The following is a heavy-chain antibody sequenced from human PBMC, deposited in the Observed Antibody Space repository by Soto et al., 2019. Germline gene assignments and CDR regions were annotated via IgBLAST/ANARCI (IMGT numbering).Heavy chain of an antibody. J-gene: IGHJ4*02. D-gene: IGHD2-15*01. CDR3: ARYCSGSSCYSVGYFDY. CDR1: VGSISSGGYY. V-gene: IGHV4-31*03. Sequence: QVQLQESGPGLVKPSQTLSLTCTVSVGSISSGGYYWSWIRQHPGKGLEWIGYIYYSGSTYYNPSLKSRVTLSVDTSKNQFSLKLSSVTAADTAVYYCARYCSGSSCYSVGYFDYWGQGTLVTVSS. CDR2: IYYSGST.